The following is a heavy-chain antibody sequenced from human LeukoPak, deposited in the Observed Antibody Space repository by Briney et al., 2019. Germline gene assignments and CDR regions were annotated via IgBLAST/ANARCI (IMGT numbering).Heavy chain of an antibody. J-gene: IGHJ3*02. CDR2: IYSGGST. D-gene: IGHD3-22*01. CDR3: ARAPSYYYDSSGYYFHDAFDI. Sequence: PGGSLRLSCAASGFTVSSNYMSWVRQAPGKGLEWVSVIYSGGSTYYADSVKGRFTISRDNSKNTLYLQMNSLRAEDTAVYYCARAPSYYYDSSGYYFHDAFDIWGQGTMATVSS. CDR1: GFTVSSNY. V-gene: IGHV3-53*01.